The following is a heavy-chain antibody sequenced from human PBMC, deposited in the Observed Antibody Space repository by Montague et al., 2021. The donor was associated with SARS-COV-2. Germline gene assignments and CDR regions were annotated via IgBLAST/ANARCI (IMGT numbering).Heavy chain of an antibody. D-gene: IGHD3-22*01. V-gene: IGHV4-30-4*01. CDR1: GGSISSDDYY. CDR3: ARVRDSSGHDY. J-gene: IGHJ4*02. CDR2: IFYSGSA. Sequence: TLSPTCTVSGGSISSDDYYWSWIRQPPGKGLEWIGYIFYSGSAYYXPSLESRSTISIDTSKNQFSLRLTSVTAADTAVYYCARVRDSSGHDYWGQGTLVTVSS.